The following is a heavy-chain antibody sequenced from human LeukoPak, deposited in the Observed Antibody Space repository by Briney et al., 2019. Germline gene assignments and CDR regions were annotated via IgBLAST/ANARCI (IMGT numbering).Heavy chain of an antibody. V-gene: IGHV4-34*01. D-gene: IGHD1-1*01. J-gene: IGHJ3*02. Sequence: SETLSLTCAVYGGSFSGYYWSWIRQPPGKGLEWIGEINHSGSTNYNPSLKSRVTISVDTSKNQFSLKLSSVTAADTAVYYCARGRYPDAFDIWAKGQWSPSLQ. CDR1: GGSFSGYY. CDR3: ARGRYPDAFDI. CDR2: INHSGST.